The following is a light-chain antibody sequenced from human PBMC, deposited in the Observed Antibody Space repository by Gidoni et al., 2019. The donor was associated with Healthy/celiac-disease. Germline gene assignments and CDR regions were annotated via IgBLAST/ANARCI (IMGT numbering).Light chain of an antibody. Sequence: IVLTQSPATLSLSPGERATLSCRASQSVSSYLAWYQQKPGQAPRLLISDASNRATGIPARFSGSGSGTDFTLTISSLEPEDFAVYYCQQRSNWPPTFGQGTKLEIK. J-gene: IGKJ2*01. V-gene: IGKV3-11*01. CDR3: QQRSNWPPT. CDR2: DAS. CDR1: QSVSSY.